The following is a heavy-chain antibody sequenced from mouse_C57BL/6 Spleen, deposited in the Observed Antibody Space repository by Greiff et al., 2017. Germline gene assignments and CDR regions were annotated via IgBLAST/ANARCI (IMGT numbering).Heavy chain of an antibody. Sequence: QVQLQQPGAELVKPGASVKVSCKASGYTFTSYWMHWVKQRPGQGLEWIGKIHPSDSDTNYNQKFKGKATLTVDKSSSTAYMQLSNLTSEDSAVYYCAHYYGSSWFAYWGQGTLVTVSA. CDR1: GYTFTSYW. V-gene: IGHV1-74*01. CDR2: IHPSDSDT. CDR3: AHYYGSSWFAY. J-gene: IGHJ3*01. D-gene: IGHD1-1*01.